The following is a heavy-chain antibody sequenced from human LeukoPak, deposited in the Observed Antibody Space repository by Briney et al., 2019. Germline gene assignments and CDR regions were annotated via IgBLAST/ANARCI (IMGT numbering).Heavy chain of an antibody. CDR1: GFTFSNYA. J-gene: IGHJ4*02. CDR2: ISSGGTYE. CDR3: ARDSTYYYDSGSSGPHYFDN. D-gene: IGHD3-10*01. Sequence: GGSLRLSCAASGFTFSNYAMRWVRQAPGKGLEWVSLISSGGTYEYYADSVKGRFTTSRDNSKNTLYLQLNSLRAEETAVYYCARDSTYYYDSGSSGPHYFDNWGQGTLVTVSS. V-gene: IGHV3-30*01.